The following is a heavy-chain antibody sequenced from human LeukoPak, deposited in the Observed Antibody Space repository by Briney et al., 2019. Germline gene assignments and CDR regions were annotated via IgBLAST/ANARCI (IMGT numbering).Heavy chain of an antibody. CDR2: IRYDGSNK. CDR3: AKDPSANRVYCSSSSCYYFDY. CDR1: GFTFINYG. Sequence: QSWGSLRLSCAASGFTFINYGMHWVRQAPGKGLEWVAFIRYDGSNKYYADSVKGRFTISRDNSKNTLYLQMNSLRAEDTSVYYCAKDPSANRVYCSSSSCYYFDYWGQGTLVTVSS. J-gene: IGHJ4*02. V-gene: IGHV3-30*02. D-gene: IGHD2-15*01.